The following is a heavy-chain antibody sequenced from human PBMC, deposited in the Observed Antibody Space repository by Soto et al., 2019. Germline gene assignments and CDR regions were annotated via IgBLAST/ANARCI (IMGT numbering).Heavy chain of an antibody. D-gene: IGHD2-15*01. CDR3: ARHPPYCSGGSCYPTLHGMDV. V-gene: IGHV5-10-1*01. CDR1: VYNVTSYW. Sequence: GESLKSSDERCVYNVTSYWISGVRQMACKCLEGMGRIDPSDSYTNYSPSFQVHVTISADKSISTAYLQWSSLKASDTAMYYCARHPPYCSGGSCYPTLHGMDVWGQGNTVTV. J-gene: IGHJ6*02. CDR2: IDPSDSYT.